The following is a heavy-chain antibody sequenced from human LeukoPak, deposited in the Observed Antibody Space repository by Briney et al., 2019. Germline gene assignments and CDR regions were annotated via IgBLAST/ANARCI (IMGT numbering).Heavy chain of an antibody. CDR2: IDGLGYST. D-gene: IGHD4-17*01. CDR3: AKELRSHTCWPFDY. Sequence: GGSLRLSCAASGFTFRSYTMSWVRQAPGGGLEWVSAIDGLGYSTYYVDSVNGRFTISRDNSQNTLYLEMNSLTAEDTAVYYCAKELRSHTCWPFDYWGQGALVTVSS. V-gene: IGHV3-23*01. J-gene: IGHJ4*02. CDR1: GFTFRSYT.